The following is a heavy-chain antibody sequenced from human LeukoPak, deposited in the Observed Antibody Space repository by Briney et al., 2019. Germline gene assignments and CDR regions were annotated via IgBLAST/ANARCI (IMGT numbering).Heavy chain of an antibody. CDR2: ISGSGGST. CDR1: GFTFSSYA. Sequence: PGGSLRLSCAASGFTFSSYAMSWVRQAPGKGLEWVSAISGSGGSTYYADSVKGRLTISRDNSKNTLYLQMNSLRAEDTAVYYCARVHYDILTGPHFDYWGQGTLVTVSS. D-gene: IGHD3-9*01. J-gene: IGHJ4*02. CDR3: ARVHYDILTGPHFDY. V-gene: IGHV3-23*01.